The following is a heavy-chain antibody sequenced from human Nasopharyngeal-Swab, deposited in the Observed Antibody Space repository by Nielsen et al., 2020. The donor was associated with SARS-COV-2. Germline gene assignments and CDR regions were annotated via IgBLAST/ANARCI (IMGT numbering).Heavy chain of an antibody. D-gene: IGHD3-10*01. V-gene: IGHV3-53*01. Sequence: LKISSAAPGFTVTYNYMRWVRQAPGKGLEWVSLISTGGTTSYADSVKGRFTISRDISKNTLYLQMNSLRAEDTAVYYCARDRGFDGYYYMDVWGKGTTVTVSS. CDR1: GFTVTYNY. CDR3: ARDRGFDGYYYMDV. CDR2: ISTGGTT. J-gene: IGHJ6*03.